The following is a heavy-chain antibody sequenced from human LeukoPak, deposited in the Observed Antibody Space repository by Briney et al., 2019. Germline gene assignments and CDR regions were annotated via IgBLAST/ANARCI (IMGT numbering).Heavy chain of an antibody. V-gene: IGHV3-48*03. J-gene: IGHJ4*02. Sequence: PGGSLRLSCTASGFTFSSFDMNWVRQAPGKGLEWVSYISSSGSIIYYADSVKGRFTISRDNAKNSLYLQMHSLRAEDTAVYYCARPPASNYWGQGTLVTVSS. CDR1: GFTFSSFD. CDR2: ISSSGSII. CDR3: ARPPASNY.